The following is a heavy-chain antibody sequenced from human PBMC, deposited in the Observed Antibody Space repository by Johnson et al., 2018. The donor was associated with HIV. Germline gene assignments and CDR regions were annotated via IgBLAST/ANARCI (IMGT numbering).Heavy chain of an antibody. J-gene: IGHJ3*02. D-gene: IGHD3-3*01. CDR3: ARRRSDNVARSHDAFDI. Sequence: EVQLVESGGGTVQPGGSLRLSCAASGFSVSSNYMSWVRQAPGKGLEWVSVLYSGGNTYYTDSVRGRFSISRDNSKNTLYLQMNSLRAEDTAVYYCARRRSDNVARSHDAFDIWGQGTMVTVSS. CDR1: GFSVSSNY. CDR2: LYSGGNT. V-gene: IGHV3-66*01.